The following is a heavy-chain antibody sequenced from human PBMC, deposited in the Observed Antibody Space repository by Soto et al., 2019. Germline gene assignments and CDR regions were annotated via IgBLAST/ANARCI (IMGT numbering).Heavy chain of an antibody. D-gene: IGHD2-2*01. CDR3: ARDPGEVLPAAISSYYYYYYGMDV. J-gene: IGHJ6*02. CDR1: GYTFTGYY. V-gene: IGHV1-2*02. Sequence: GASAKISCSASGYTFTGYYMNCVRQAPRQRLEWMIWINPNSGGTNYAQKFQGRVTMTRDTSISTAYMELSRLRSDDTAVYYCARDPGEVLPAAISSYYYYYYGMDVWGQGTTVTVSS. CDR2: INPNSGGT.